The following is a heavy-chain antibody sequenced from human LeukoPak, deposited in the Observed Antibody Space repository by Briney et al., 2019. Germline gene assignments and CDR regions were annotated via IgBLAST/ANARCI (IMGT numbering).Heavy chain of an antibody. CDR1: GASISTYY. Sequence: AETLSLTCTISGASISTYYWSWIRQPAGKGLEWIGRIYASGNTYKNPSLESRVTMSVDTSNNQFTLNLTSVTGADTAMYYCVKDGPLGSDFWGQGTQVTVCS. D-gene: IGHD2-15*01. CDR2: IYASGNT. CDR3: VKDGPLGSDF. J-gene: IGHJ4*02. V-gene: IGHV4-4*07.